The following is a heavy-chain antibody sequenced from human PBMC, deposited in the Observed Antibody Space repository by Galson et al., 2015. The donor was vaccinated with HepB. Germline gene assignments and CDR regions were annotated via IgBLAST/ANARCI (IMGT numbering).Heavy chain of an antibody. Sequence: SLRLSCAASGFTFSSYSMNWVRQAPGKGLEWVSSTSSSSSYIYYADSVKGRFTISRDNAKNSLYLQMNSLRAEDTAVYYCARSHHRNDYGDYVGWFDPWGQGTLVTVPS. V-gene: IGHV3-21*01. D-gene: IGHD4-17*01. CDR1: GFTFSSYS. CDR3: ARSHHRNDYGDYVGWFDP. CDR2: TSSSSSYI. J-gene: IGHJ5*02.